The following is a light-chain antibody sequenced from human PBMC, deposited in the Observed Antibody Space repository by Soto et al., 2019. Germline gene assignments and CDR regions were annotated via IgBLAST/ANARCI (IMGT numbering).Light chain of an antibody. CDR3: QQYNSYSPLT. CDR1: QSITKW. CDR2: DAS. J-gene: IGKJ3*01. V-gene: IGKV1-5*01. Sequence: DIQMTQSPSTLSASVGDRVTITCRASQSITKWLAWYQQKPGKAPKLLVYDASSLESGVPSRFSGGGSGTEFSLTISSLQPDDFATYYCQQYNSYSPLTFGPGTKVDIK.